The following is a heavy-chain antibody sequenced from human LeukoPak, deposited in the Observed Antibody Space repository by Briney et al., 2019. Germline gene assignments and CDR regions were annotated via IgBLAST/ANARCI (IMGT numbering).Heavy chain of an antibody. Sequence: ASVKVSCKVSGYTFTSYGISWVRQAPGQGLEWMGWISAYNGNTNYAQKLQGRVTMTTDTSTSTAYMELRSLRSDDTAVYYCARKMVGATTFWFDPWGQGTLVTVSS. J-gene: IGHJ5*02. CDR1: GYTFTSYG. D-gene: IGHD1-26*01. CDR3: ARKMVGATTFWFDP. V-gene: IGHV1-18*01. CDR2: ISAYNGNT.